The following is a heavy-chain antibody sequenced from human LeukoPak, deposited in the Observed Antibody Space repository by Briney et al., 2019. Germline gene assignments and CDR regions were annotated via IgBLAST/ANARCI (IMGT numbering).Heavy chain of an antibody. CDR2: VSGNGGTT. V-gene: IGHV3-23*01. J-gene: IGHJ6*02. CDR1: GFTFGSYA. D-gene: IGHD3-22*01. Sequence: PGGSLRLSCAASGFTFGSYAMSWVRQAPGKGLEWVSGVSGNGGTTYYADSVKGRFIISRDNSKNTVYLQMNSLRAEDTAVYYCAKHDGSYYYYGMDVWGQGTTVTVSS. CDR3: AKHDGSYYYYGMDV.